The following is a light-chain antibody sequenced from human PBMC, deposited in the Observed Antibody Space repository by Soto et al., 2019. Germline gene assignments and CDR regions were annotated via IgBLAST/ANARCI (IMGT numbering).Light chain of an antibody. CDR2: GAS. CDR1: ESVSRN. CDR3: QQYGSSIT. J-gene: IGKJ5*01. V-gene: IGKV3-20*01. Sequence: TQSPATLSVARGELATLSCRASESVSRNLAWYQQKPGQAPRLLIYGASSRATGIPDRFSGSGSGTDFTLTISRLEPEDFAVYYCQQYGSSITFGQGTRLEIK.